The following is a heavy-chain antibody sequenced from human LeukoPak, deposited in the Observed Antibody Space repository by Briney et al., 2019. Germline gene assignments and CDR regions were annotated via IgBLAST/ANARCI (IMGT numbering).Heavy chain of an antibody. D-gene: IGHD3-9*01. CDR2: ISSSSSTI. CDR1: GFTFSSYT. V-gene: IGHV3-48*04. J-gene: IGHJ3*02. Sequence: QPGGSLRLSCAASGFTFSSYTMNWARQAPGKGLEWVSYISSSSSTIYYADSVKGRFTISRDNAKNSLYLQMNSLRAEDTAVYYCATVRYFDPLDAFDIWGQGTMVTVSS. CDR3: ATVRYFDPLDAFDI.